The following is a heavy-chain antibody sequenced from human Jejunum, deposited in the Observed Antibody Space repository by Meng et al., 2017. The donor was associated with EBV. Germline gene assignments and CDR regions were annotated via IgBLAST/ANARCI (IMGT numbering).Heavy chain of an antibody. D-gene: IGHD3-22*01. J-gene: IGHJ5*01. V-gene: IGHV2-5*02. CDR3: AHFYDSSGYTDS. CDR2: IYWDDDQ. CDR1: GFSLSTIGVG. Sequence: QIPLKESGPTLVKPTQTPTLTCTFSGFSLSTIGVGVSWIRQPPGKALEWLALIYWDDDQRFSPSLRSRLTITKDTSKNQVVLTMTNMDPADTGTYFCAHFYDSSGYTDSWGQGTLVTVSS.